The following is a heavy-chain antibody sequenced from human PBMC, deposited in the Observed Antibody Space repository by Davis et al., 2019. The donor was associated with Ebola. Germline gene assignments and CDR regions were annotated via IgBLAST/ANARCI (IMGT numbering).Heavy chain of an antibody. J-gene: IGHJ6*02. CDR3: ARIWGNYPYYYYYGMDV. CDR2: IYYSGIT. Sequence: SETLSLTCAVYGGSFSGYYWSWIRQPPRKGLEWIGSIYYSGITYYNPSLKSRVTISVDTSKNQFSLKLRSVTAADTAVYYCARIWGNYPYYYYYGMDVWGQGTSVTVSS. V-gene: IGHV4-34*01. D-gene: IGHD7-27*01. CDR1: GGSFSGYY.